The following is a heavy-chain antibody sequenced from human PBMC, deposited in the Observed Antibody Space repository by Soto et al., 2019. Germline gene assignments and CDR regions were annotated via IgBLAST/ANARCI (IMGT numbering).Heavy chain of an antibody. CDR3: ARLGKLRFLDNGMDV. CDR1: GFTFSSYS. CDR2: ISSSSSTI. J-gene: IGHJ6*02. D-gene: IGHD3-3*01. V-gene: IGHV3-48*02. Sequence: GGSLRLSCAASGFTFSSYSMNWVRQAPGKGLEWVSYISSSSSTIYYADSVKGRFTISRDNAKNSLYLQMNSLRDEDTAVYYCARLGKLRFLDNGMDVWGQGTTVTVSS.